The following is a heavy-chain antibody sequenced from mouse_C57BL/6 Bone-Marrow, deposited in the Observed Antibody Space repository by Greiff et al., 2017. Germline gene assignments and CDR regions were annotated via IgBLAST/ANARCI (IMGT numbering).Heavy chain of an antibody. CDR2: ILPGSGST. CDR3: AVSHAKAMDY. Sequence: QVQLQQSGAELMKPGASVKLSCKATGYKFTGYWIEWVKQRPGHGLEWIGEILPGSGSTNYNEKFKGKATFTADTSSNTAYMQLSSLTTVYSAIYYFAVSHAKAMDYWGQGTSVTVSS. D-gene: IGHD1-3*01. V-gene: IGHV1-9*01. J-gene: IGHJ4*01. CDR1: GYKFTGYW.